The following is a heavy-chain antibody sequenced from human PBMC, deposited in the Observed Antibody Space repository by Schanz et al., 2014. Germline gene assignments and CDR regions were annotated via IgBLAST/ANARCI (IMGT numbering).Heavy chain of an antibody. J-gene: IGHJ6*02. V-gene: IGHV1-69*02. CDR3: ARGPSQGYSYGHNIGAYYYGMDV. CDR2: IIPILGIA. Sequence: QVQLVQSGAEVKKPGPSVKVSCKASGGTFSSYTISWVRQAPGQGLEWMGRIIPILGIANYAQKFQGRVTITADKSTSTASMELSSLRSEDTAVYYCARGPSQGYSYGHNIGAYYYGMDVWGQGTTVTVSS. CDR1: GGTFSSYT. D-gene: IGHD5-18*01.